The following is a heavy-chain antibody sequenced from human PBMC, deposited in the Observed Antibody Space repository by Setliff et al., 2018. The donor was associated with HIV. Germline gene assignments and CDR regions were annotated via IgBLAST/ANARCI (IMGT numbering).Heavy chain of an antibody. CDR3: ARDEGLAATGNY. CDR2: IYHSGST. J-gene: IGHJ4*02. CDR1: GGSISSGGYS. D-gene: IGHD6-13*01. V-gene: IGHV4-30-2*01. Sequence: PSETLSLTCAVSGGSISSGGYSWSWIRQPPGKGLEWIGYIYHSGSTYYNPFLKSRVTISIDRSKNQFSLKLSSVTAADTAVYYCARDEGLAATGNYWGQGMLVTVSS.